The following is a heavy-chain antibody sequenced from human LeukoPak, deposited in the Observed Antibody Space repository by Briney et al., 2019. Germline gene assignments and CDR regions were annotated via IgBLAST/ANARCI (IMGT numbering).Heavy chain of an antibody. V-gene: IGHV3-74*01. D-gene: IGHD2-2*01. CDR2: IKTDGSIT. CDR3: ARIEKDIVVVPAAPYYYMDV. J-gene: IGHJ6*03. Sequence: GGSLRLSCAASGFSFSVFWMHWVRQAPGRGPVWVSRIKTDGSITNYADSVKGRFTISRDNAKNSLYLQMNSLRAEDTAVYYCARIEKDIVVVPAAPYYYMDVWGKGTTVTISS. CDR1: GFSFSVFW.